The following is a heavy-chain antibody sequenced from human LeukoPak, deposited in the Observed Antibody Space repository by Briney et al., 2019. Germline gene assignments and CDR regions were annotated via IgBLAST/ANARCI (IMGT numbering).Heavy chain of an antibody. V-gene: IGHV1-18*01. CDR3: ARGYSSSSWSLFDY. J-gene: IGHJ4*02. CDR1: GHTFTSYG. Sequence: ASVKVSCKASGHTFTSYGISWVRQAPGQGLEWMGWISAYNGNTNYAQKLQGRVTMTTDTSTSTAYMELRSLRAEDTAVYYCARGYSSSSWSLFDYWGQGTLVTVSS. CDR2: ISAYNGNT. D-gene: IGHD6-6*01.